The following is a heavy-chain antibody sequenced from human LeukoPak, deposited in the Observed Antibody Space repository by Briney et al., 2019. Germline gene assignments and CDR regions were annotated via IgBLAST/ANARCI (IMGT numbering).Heavy chain of an antibody. CDR2: IIPILGIA. CDR3: ARMPVGATHNWFDP. D-gene: IGHD1-26*01. V-gene: IGHV1-69*04. Sequence: GSSVKVSCKASGGTFSSYAISWVRQAPGQGLEWMGRIIPILGIANYAQKFQGRVTITADKSTSTAYMELSSLRSEDTAVYYCARMPVGATHNWFDPWGQGTLVTVSS. J-gene: IGHJ5*02. CDR1: GGTFSSYA.